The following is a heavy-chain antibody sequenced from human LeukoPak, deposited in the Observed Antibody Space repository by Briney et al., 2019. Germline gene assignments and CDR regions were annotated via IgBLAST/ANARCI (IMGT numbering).Heavy chain of an antibody. CDR1: GFTFSSYG. D-gene: IGHD3-16*02. CDR2: IRYDGSNK. Sequence: QPGGSLRLSCEASGFTFSSYGIHWVRQGPGKGLEWVAFIRYDGSNKYYADSVKGRFTISRDNSKNTLYLQMNSLRAEDTAVYYCAEDLSWDFDYWGQGTLVTVSS. CDR3: AEDLSWDFDY. J-gene: IGHJ4*02. V-gene: IGHV3-30*02.